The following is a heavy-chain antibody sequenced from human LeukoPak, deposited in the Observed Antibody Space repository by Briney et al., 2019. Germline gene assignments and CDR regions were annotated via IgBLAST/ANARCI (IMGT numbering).Heavy chain of an antibody. Sequence: SETLSLTCTVSGGSISSYYWSWIRQPPGKGLEWTGYIYYSGSTNYNPSLKSRVTISVDTSKNQFSLKLSSVTAADTAVYYCARVSKSSGWYAALDYWGQGTLVTVSS. V-gene: IGHV4-59*01. CDR2: IYYSGST. CDR1: GGSISSYY. J-gene: IGHJ4*02. D-gene: IGHD6-19*01. CDR3: ARVSKSSGWYAALDY.